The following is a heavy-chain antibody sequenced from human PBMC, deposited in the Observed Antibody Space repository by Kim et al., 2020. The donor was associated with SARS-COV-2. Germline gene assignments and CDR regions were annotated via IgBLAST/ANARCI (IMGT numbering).Heavy chain of an antibody. D-gene: IGHD5-12*01. V-gene: IGHV4-39*01. Sequence: SETLSLTCTVSGGSISSSSYYWGWIRQPPGKGLEWIGSIYYSGSTYYNPSLKSRVTISVDTSKNQFSLKLSSVTAADTAVYYCARHPDSGYDWDYYYYGMDVWGQGTTVTVSS. CDR3: ARHPDSGYDWDYYYYGMDV. J-gene: IGHJ6*02. CDR2: IYYSGST. CDR1: GGSISSSSYY.